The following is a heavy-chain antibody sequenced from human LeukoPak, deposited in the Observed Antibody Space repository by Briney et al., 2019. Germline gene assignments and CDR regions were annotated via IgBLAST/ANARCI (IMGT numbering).Heavy chain of an antibody. CDR3: ARGAREVVVVITKYYVDF. Sequence: ASVKVSCKASGGTFSSYAINWVRQATGQGLEWMGWMNPNSGNAGYAQKFQGRVTMTRNTSINTAYMEVSSLRSDDSAVYYCARGAREVVVVITKYYVDFWGQGTLVTVPS. D-gene: IGHD3-22*01. CDR2: MNPNSGNA. J-gene: IGHJ4*02. CDR1: GGTFSSYA. V-gene: IGHV1-8*02.